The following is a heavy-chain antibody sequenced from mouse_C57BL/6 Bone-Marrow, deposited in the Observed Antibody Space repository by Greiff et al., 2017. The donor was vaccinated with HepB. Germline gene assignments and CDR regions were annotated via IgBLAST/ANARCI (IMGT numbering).Heavy chain of an antibody. V-gene: IGHV5-15*01. J-gene: IGHJ4*01. D-gene: IGHD1-1*01. CDR2: ISNLAYSI. CDR1: GFTFSDYG. CDR3: ARRTHYYGSSYAMDD. Sequence: EVQVVESGGGLVQPGGSLKLSCAASGFTFSDYGMAWVRQAPRKGPEWVAFISNLAYSIYYADTVTGRFTISRENAKNTLYLEMSSLRSEDTAMYYCARRTHYYGSSYAMDDWGQGTSVTVSS.